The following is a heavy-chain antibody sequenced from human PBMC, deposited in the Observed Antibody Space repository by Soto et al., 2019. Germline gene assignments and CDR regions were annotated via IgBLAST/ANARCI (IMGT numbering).Heavy chain of an antibody. V-gene: IGHV3-23*01. D-gene: IGHD2-2*01. CDR3: ANGGDGYCGTTSCVFHVDY. CDR1: GFTFSTYA. J-gene: IGHJ4*01. Sequence: EVQLLESGGGLVQTGGSLRLSCAASGFTFSTYAMSWVRQAPGKGLEWVSTISGSADATFYADSVKGRFAIFRDNSRTMFYLRMNSLRAEDTAVYYCANGGDGYCGTTSCVFHVDYWGPGTVATVSS. CDR2: ISGSADAT.